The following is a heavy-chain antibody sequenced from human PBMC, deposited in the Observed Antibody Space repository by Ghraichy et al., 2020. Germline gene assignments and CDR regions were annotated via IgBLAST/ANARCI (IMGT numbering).Heavy chain of an antibody. D-gene: IGHD3-10*01. V-gene: IGHV3-23*01. CDR1: GFIFNNYA. CDR3: AKELRVRGFTINSPQPRVDACDH. Sequence: GGSLRLSCVASGFIFNNYAMSWIRQAPGKGLEWVASISGSGGSTYYADSVRGRFIISRDNSEETLYVQMNSLRAEDTAVYYCAKELRVRGFTINSPQPRVDACDHCGQGTLVTAAS. CDR2: ISGSGGST. J-gene: IGHJ3*01.